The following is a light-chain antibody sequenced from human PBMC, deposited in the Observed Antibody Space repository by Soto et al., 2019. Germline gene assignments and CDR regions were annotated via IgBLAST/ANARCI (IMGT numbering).Light chain of an antibody. CDR2: GAS. V-gene: IGKV3-20*01. CDR1: QSVSSSY. CDR3: QHYGSSPLFP. J-gene: IGKJ3*01. Sequence: EIVLTQSPGTLSLSPGERATLSCRASQSVSSSYLAWYQQRPGQAPRLLIYGASSRATGIPDRFSGSGSGTDFTLTISRLEPEDFAVYYCQHYGSSPLFPFGPGTKVDIK.